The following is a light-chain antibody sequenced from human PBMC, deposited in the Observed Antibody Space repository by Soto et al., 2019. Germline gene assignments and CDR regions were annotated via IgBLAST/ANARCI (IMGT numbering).Light chain of an antibody. Sequence: DIQMTQSPSSLSASVGDRVTITCRASQNINTYLSWYQQKPGKAPKLLIYAASTLQSGVPSRFSGSGSGTDFTLIVSSLQPEDFATYYCQQSHKTPRTFGQGTKVDIK. V-gene: IGKV1-39*01. CDR2: AAS. CDR1: QNINTY. J-gene: IGKJ1*01. CDR3: QQSHKTPRT.